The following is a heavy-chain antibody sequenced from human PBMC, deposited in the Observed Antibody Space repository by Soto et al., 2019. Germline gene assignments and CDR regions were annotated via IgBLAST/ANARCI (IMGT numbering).Heavy chain of an antibody. J-gene: IGHJ6*02. Sequence: PGGSLRVSCAASGFTFSDSWMDWVRQAPGKGPEWVANIKQDGSEKNYVDSVKGRFIISRDNAKNSLYLQMNSLRAEDTAVYYCASLGRHGWGQGTTVTVSS. V-gene: IGHV3-7*01. CDR2: IKQDGSEK. CDR1: GFTFSDSW. CDR3: ASLGRHG. D-gene: IGHD3-16*01.